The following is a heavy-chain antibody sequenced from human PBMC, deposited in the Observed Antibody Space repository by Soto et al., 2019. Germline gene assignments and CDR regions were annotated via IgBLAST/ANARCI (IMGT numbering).Heavy chain of an antibody. J-gene: IGHJ5*02. V-gene: IGHV3-30*18. D-gene: IGHD2-2*01. CDR1: GFTFSNFG. CDR3: AKDPKYCSSSNCDLPLYNWFDP. Sequence: QVHLVESGGGVVQPGRSLRLSCAASGFTFSNFGIHRVRQPPGKGLEWVAVMSYDGSHHYYADYVKGRFSISRDNSKSTLYVQMKALRAEDTAVYSCAKDPKYCSSSNCDLPLYNWFDPWGQGTLVTVSS. CDR2: MSYDGSHH.